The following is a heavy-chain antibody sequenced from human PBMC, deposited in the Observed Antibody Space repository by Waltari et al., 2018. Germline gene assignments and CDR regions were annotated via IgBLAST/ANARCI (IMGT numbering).Heavy chain of an antibody. V-gene: IGHV3-23*01. CDR3: ATYNLGFIYYRGLDV. D-gene: IGHD1-1*01. CDR2: ITKTGDDT. J-gene: IGHJ6*02. CDR1: GFRFSDFV. Sequence: EVQLLESGGGLVQPGGSLRLSCEASGFRFSDFVMSWVRQAPGRGLEWVAAITKTGDDTYYADSVRGRLTVSRDNSKNTLYVQMNSLRAEDAAVYYCATYNLGFIYYRGLDVWGQGTTVTVSS.